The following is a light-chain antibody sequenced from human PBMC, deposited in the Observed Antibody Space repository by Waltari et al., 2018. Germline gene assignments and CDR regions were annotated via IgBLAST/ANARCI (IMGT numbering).Light chain of an antibody. CDR3: QHYESLPVR. CDR2: GAS. CDR1: QSISRA. Sequence: EIVLTQSPGTLSLSPGERATLSCRASQSISRALAWYQQNPGQAPILLIYGASNRATGIPYRFSGSGSGTDFSLIISRLEPEDFAVYYCQHYESLPVRFGQGTKVEIK. V-gene: IGKV3-20*01. J-gene: IGKJ1*01.